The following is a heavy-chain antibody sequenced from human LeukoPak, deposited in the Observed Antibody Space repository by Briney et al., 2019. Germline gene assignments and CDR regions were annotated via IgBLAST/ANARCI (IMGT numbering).Heavy chain of an antibody. CDR2: INRNGGST. Sequence: GGSLRLSCAASGFTFEDYGMSWVRQAPGKGLEWVSGINRNGGSTGYADSVKGGFTISRDNAKNSLYLQMNSLRAEDTALYYCARVTSRNYYYYYMDVWGKGTTVTVSS. D-gene: IGHD2-2*01. V-gene: IGHV3-20*04. J-gene: IGHJ6*03. CDR1: GFTFEDYG. CDR3: ARVTSRNYYYYYMDV.